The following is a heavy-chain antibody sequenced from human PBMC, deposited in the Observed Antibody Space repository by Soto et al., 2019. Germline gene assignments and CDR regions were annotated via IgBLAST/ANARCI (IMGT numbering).Heavy chain of an antibody. Sequence: SETLSLTCAVYGGSFSGYFWNWIRQPPGKGLEWIGEINHSGNTNYNPSLNSRVTISVDTSKNQFSLNLSSVTAADTAVYYCARAGYNWNYGVIDYWGQGTLVTVSS. CDR3: ARAGYNWNYGVIDY. CDR1: GGSFSGYF. J-gene: IGHJ4*02. D-gene: IGHD1-7*01. V-gene: IGHV4-34*01. CDR2: INHSGNT.